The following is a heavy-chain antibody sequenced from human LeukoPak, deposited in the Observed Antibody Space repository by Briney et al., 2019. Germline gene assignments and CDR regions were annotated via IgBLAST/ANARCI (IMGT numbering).Heavy chain of an antibody. D-gene: IGHD3-3*01. J-gene: IGHJ6*03. Sequence: ASVKVSCKASGYTFTGYYMHWVRQAPGQGLEWMGWINPNSGGTNYAQKFQGRVTMTRDTSISTAYMELSRLRSDDTAVYYCARDFHYDFWSGYYRYYYMDVWGKGTTVTVSS. CDR1: GYTFTGYY. CDR3: ARDFHYDFWSGYYRYYYMDV. V-gene: IGHV1-2*02. CDR2: INPNSGGT.